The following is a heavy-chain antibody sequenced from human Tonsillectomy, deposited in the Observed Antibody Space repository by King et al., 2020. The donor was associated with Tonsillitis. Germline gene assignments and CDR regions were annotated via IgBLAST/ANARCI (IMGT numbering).Heavy chain of an antibody. CDR2: IYYSGST. Sequence: QLHESGPGLVKPSETLSLTCTVSCGSISSSNYYWGWIRQPPGKGLEWIGTIYYSGSTYYNPSLKSRVTISVDTSKNQFSLKLSSVTAADTAVYYCARRGYGDPLFDYWGQGTLVTVSS. CDR1: CGSISSSNYY. J-gene: IGHJ4*02. D-gene: IGHD4-17*01. V-gene: IGHV4-39*07. CDR3: ARRGYGDPLFDY.